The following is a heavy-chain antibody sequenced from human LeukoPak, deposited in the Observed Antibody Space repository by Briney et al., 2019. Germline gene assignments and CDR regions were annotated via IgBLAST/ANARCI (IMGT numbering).Heavy chain of an antibody. J-gene: IGHJ3*02. V-gene: IGHV4-34*01. CDR3: ARFRWAGPDAFDI. D-gene: IGHD4-23*01. Sequence: SETLSLTCAVYGGSFSGYYWSWIRQPPGKGLEWIGEINHSGSTNYNPSLKSRVTISVDTSKNQFSLKLSSVTAADTAVYYCARFRWAGPDAFDIWGQGTMVTVSS. CDR2: INHSGST. CDR1: GGSFSGYY.